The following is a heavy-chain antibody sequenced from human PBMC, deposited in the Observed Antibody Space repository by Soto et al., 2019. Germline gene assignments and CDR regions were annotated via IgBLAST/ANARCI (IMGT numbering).Heavy chain of an antibody. CDR3: ARVPEGAAAPNWFDP. D-gene: IGHD6-13*01. CDR1: GGSVSSASYF. Sequence: PSETLSLTCTVSGGSVSSASYFWSWVRQPPGGGLEWIGYIYYSGSTNYNPSLKSRVTISVDTSRNQLSLKLNSVTAADTAVYYCARVPEGAAAPNWFDPWGQGTLVTVSS. V-gene: IGHV4-61*01. J-gene: IGHJ5*02. CDR2: IYYSGST.